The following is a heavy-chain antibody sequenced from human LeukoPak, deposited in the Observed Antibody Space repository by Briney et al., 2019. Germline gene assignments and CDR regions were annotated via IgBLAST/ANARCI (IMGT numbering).Heavy chain of an antibody. V-gene: IGHV4-59*01. CDR1: GGSISSYY. J-gene: IGHJ4*02. CDR2: IYYSGST. CDR3: ARSYCSGGSCKFDY. Sequence: SETLSLTCTVSGGSISSYYWSWIRQPPGKGLEWIGYIYYSGSTNYNPSLKSRVTISVDTSKNQLSLKLSSVTAADTAVYYCARSYCSGGSCKFDYWGQGTLVTVSS. D-gene: IGHD2-15*01.